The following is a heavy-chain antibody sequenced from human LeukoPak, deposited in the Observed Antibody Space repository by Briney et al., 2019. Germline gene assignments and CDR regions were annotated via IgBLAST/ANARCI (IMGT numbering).Heavy chain of an antibody. Sequence: PGGSLRLSCAASGFTFSSYAMSWVRQAPGKGLEWVSAISGSGGSTYYADSVKGRFTISGDNSKNTLYLQMNSLRAEDTAVYYCAKDRDRYDFWSGYSENGMDVWGQGTTVTVSS. J-gene: IGHJ6*02. CDR2: ISGSGGST. CDR1: GFTFSSYA. V-gene: IGHV3-23*01. D-gene: IGHD3-3*01. CDR3: AKDRDRYDFWSGYSENGMDV.